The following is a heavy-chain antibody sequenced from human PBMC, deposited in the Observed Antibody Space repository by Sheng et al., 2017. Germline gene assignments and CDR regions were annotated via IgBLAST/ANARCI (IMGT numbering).Heavy chain of an antibody. D-gene: IGHD3-10*01. J-gene: IGHJ4*02. CDR2: IYYSGST. Sequence: QVQLQESGPGLVKPSETLSLTCTVSGGSISSYYWSWIRQPPGKGLEWIGYIYYSGSTNYNPSLKSRVTISVDTSKNQFSLKLSSVTAADTAVYYCARVSPKFSLPMVRGVIIPLYFDYWGQGTLVTVSS. V-gene: IGHV4-59*01. CDR1: GGSISSYY. CDR3: ARVSPKFSLPMVRGVIIPLYFDY.